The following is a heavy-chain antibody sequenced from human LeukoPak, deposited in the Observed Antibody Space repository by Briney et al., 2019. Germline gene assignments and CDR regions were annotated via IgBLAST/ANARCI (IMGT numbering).Heavy chain of an antibody. CDR1: GGSISGSYY. CDR3: ARGKQYAVDY. CDR2: IYSSRST. J-gene: IGHJ4*02. D-gene: IGHD6-19*01. V-gene: IGHV4-4*07. Sequence: SETLSLTCTVSGGSISGSYYWSWIRQPAGKGLEWIGRIYSSRSTNYDPSLKSRVTISVDKSNNQFSLMLNSVTAADTAVYYCARGKQYAVDYWGQGTLVTVSS.